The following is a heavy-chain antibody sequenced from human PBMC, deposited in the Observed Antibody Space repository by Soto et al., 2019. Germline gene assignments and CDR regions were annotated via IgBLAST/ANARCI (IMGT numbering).Heavy chain of an antibody. D-gene: IGHD2-2*01. Sequence: EVQLVESGGGLVKPGGSLRLSCAASGFTFSSYSMNWVRQAPGKGLEWVSSISSSSSYIYYADSVKGRFTISRDNAKNSLYLQMTSLRAEDTAVYYCARGGDCSSTSCYSAPYYYYGMDVWGQGTTVTVSS. CDR3: ARGGDCSSTSCYSAPYYYYGMDV. V-gene: IGHV3-21*01. J-gene: IGHJ6*02. CDR2: ISSSSSYI. CDR1: GFTFSSYS.